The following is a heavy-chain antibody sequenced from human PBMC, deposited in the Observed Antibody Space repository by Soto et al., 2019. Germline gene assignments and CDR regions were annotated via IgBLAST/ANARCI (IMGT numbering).Heavy chain of an antibody. CDR3: ARGLEYYDFWSGYSRPQFMDV. CDR2: IYYSGST. V-gene: IGHV4-30-4*01. D-gene: IGHD3-3*01. CDR1: GGSISSGDYY. Sequence: QVQLQESGPGLVKPSQTLSLTCTVSGGSISSGDYYWSWIRQPPGKGLEWIGYIYYSGSTYYNPSLKSRVTISVDTFKNQFSLKLSSVTAADTAVYYCARGLEYYDFWSGYSRPQFMDVWGQGTTVTVSS. J-gene: IGHJ6*02.